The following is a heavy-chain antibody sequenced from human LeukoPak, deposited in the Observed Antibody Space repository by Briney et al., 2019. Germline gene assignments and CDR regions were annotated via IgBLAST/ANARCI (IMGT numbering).Heavy chain of an antibody. Sequence: GGSLRLSCAASGFTFSSYSMNWVRQAPGKGLEWVSYISSSSSTIYYADSVKGRFTISRDNAKNSLYLQMNSLRAEDTAVYYCARVGLERLFDYWGQGILVTVSS. J-gene: IGHJ4*02. D-gene: IGHD1-1*01. CDR2: ISSSSSTI. CDR1: GFTFSSYS. CDR3: ARVGLERLFDY. V-gene: IGHV3-48*04.